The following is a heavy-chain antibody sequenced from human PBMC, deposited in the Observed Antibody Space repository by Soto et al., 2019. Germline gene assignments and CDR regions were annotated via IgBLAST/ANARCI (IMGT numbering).Heavy chain of an antibody. CDR1: GFTFSSYD. J-gene: IGHJ3*02. D-gene: IGHD2-15*01. Sequence: PGGSLRLSCAASGFTFSSYDMHWVRQATGKGLEWVSAIGTAGDTYYPGSVKGRFTISRENAKNSLYLQMNSLRAGDTAVYYCARPGYCSGGSCYDAFDIWGQGTMVTVSS. CDR3: ARPGYCSGGSCYDAFDI. CDR2: IGTAGDT. V-gene: IGHV3-13*01.